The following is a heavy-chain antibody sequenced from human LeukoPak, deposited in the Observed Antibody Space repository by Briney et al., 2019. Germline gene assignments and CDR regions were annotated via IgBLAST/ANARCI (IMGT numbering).Heavy chain of an antibody. Sequence: ASVKVSCKASGGTFSSYAISWVRQAPGQGLERMGGIIPIFGTANYAQKFQGRVTITADESTSTAYMELSSLRSEDTAVYYCARELAARQDYYYYMDVWGKGTTVTVSS. CDR2: IIPIFGTA. D-gene: IGHD6-6*01. CDR3: ARELAARQDYYYYMDV. CDR1: GGTFSSYA. V-gene: IGHV1-69*13. J-gene: IGHJ6*03.